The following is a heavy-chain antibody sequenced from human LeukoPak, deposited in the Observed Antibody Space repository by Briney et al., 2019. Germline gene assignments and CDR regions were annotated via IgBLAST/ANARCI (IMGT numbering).Heavy chain of an antibody. CDR2: IKSKTDGGTT. CDR3: TTGPLWSGDYDY. J-gene: IGHJ4*02. Sequence: GGSLRLSCAASGFTFSNAWMSWVRQAPGKGLEWVGRIKSKTDGGTTDYAAPVKGRFTISRDDSKNTLYLQMNSLKTEDTAVYYCTTGPLWSGDYDYWGQGTLVTVSS. V-gene: IGHV3-15*01. CDR1: GFTFSNAW. D-gene: IGHD3-3*01.